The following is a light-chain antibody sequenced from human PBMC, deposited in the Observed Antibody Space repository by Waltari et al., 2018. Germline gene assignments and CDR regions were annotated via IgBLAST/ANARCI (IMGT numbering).Light chain of an antibody. CDR2: LAY. CDR1: QILLHSNGYNY. CDR3: MQGLQIPYT. V-gene: IGKV2-28*01. J-gene: IGKJ5*01. Sequence: DIVMTQSPLSLPVTPGEPASISCRSSQILLHSNGYNYLDWYVKNPGQSPQLLIYLAYNRASGVPDRFIGSGSGTDFTLKISRVEAEDVVIYYCMQGLQIPYTFGQGTRLEIK.